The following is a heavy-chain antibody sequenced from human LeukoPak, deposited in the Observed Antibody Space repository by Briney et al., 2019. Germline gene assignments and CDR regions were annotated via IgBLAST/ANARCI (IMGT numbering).Heavy chain of an antibody. CDR1: GYTFINYW. J-gene: IGHJ6*02. D-gene: IGHD4-17*01. Sequence: GESLKISCKGSGYTFINYWIGWVRQMPGKGLEWMGIIYPGDSDTRYSPSFQGQVTISADKSISTAYMELSRLRSDDTAVYYCARDGIDYGDPWRVWGQGTTVTVSS. CDR3: ARDGIDYGDPWRV. V-gene: IGHV5-51*01. CDR2: IYPGDSDT.